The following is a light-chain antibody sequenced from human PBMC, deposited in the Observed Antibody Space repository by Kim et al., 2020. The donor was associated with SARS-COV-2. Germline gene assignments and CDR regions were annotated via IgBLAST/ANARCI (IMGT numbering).Light chain of an antibody. CDR3: QQYNRY. V-gene: IGKV1-5*01. CDR2: EAS. Sequence: STRSASVGDTVPITWRASQTIYTWLAWYQQKPGKAPKILIYEASNLGAGVPSRFSGSGSGTEFALTISSLQPDDFATYYCQQYNRYFGQGTKLEI. CDR1: QTIYTW. J-gene: IGKJ2*01.